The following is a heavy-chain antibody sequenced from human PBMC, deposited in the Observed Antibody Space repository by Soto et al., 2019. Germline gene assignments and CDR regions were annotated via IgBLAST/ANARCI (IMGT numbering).Heavy chain of an antibody. Sequence: EVQLVEAGGDLVQPGGSLRLSCAASGVTFSVTWMTWVRQAPGKGLEWVATIKGDGSEKHYVDSVKGRFTISRDNAKNAVYLEMNILRVNDSAVYYCGMGDGFLTNSWGQGTLVTASS. V-gene: IGHV3-7*04. J-gene: IGHJ4*02. CDR1: GVTFSVTW. D-gene: IGHD3-9*01. CDR2: IKGDGSEK. CDR3: GMGDGFLTNS.